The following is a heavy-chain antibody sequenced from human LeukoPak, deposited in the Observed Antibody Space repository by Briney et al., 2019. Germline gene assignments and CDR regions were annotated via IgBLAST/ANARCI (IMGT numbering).Heavy chain of an antibody. J-gene: IGHJ4*02. Sequence: PGGSLRLSCAASGFTFSSYAMSWVRQAPGKGLEWVSGISGGDGSTNYADSVKGRFTISRDNSKNTRYLQMNSLRAEDTAVYYCASSGNTTLWGQGTLVTVSS. CDR1: GFTFSSYA. D-gene: IGHD1-14*01. CDR3: ASSGNTTL. V-gene: IGHV3-23*01. CDR2: ISGGDGST.